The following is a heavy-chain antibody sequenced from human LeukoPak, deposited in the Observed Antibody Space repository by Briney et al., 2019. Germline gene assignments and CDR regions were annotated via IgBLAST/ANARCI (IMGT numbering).Heavy chain of an antibody. Sequence: GGSLRLSCAASGFTVSSNYMSWVRQAPGKGLEWVSVIYSGGSTYYADSVKGRFTISRDNSKNTLYLQMNNLRADDTAVYYCAKASWAGVTTTYFAYWAQGTLVTVSS. V-gene: IGHV3-66*01. CDR3: AKASWAGVTTTYFAY. CDR2: IYSGGST. J-gene: IGHJ4*02. D-gene: IGHD1-26*01. CDR1: GFTVSSNY.